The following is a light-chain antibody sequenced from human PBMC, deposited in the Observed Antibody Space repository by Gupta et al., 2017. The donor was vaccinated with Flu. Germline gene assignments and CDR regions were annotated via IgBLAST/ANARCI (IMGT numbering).Light chain of an antibody. CDR2: EVN. CDR1: SSDVGGYNY. J-gene: IGLJ2*01. V-gene: IGLV2-8*01. Sequence: QSALTQPPSASGSPGQSVTISCTGTSSDVGGYNYVSWYQQLPGKAPKLIIYEVNKRPSGVPDRFSGSKSGNTASLTVSGLLAEDEADYYCCSYGGSKFFGGGTKLTVL. CDR3: CSYGGSKF.